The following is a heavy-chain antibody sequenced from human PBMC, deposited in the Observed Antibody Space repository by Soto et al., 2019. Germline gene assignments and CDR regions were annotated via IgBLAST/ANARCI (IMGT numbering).Heavy chain of an antibody. J-gene: IGHJ4*02. Sequence: EVQLLESGGGLVQPGGSLRLSCAASGFTFKNYAMSWVRQAPGKGLEWVSVIYSGGSTYYADSVKGRFTISRDNSKNTLYLQMNSLRAEDTAVYYCARGDRGTVFGYWGQGTLVTVSS. CDR2: IYSGGST. CDR1: GFTFKNYA. V-gene: IGHV3-23*03. D-gene: IGHD1-1*01. CDR3: ARGDRGTVFGY.